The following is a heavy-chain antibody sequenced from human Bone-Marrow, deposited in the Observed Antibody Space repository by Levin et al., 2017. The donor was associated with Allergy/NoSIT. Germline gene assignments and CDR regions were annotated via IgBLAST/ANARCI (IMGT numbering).Heavy chain of an antibody. CDR3: ARNHFGDSGEYFDL. V-gene: IGHV4-31*02. D-gene: IGHD4-17*01. CDR2: IYYSGST. J-gene: IGHJ2*01. Sequence: WVRQMPGKGLEWIGYIYYSGSTYYNPSLKSRVTISVDTSNNHFSLKLSSVTAADTAVYYCARNHFGDSGEYFDLWGRGTLVTVSS.